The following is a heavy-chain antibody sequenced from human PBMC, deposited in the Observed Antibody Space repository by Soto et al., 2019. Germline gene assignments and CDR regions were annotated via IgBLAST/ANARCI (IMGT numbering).Heavy chain of an antibody. D-gene: IGHD2-21*02. V-gene: IGHV4-31*03. CDR3: AREKLLYCGRGCYSSPFDS. Sequence: QVQLQESGPGLVKPSQTLSLTCTVSGGSLTTDDYYWSWIRQHPGKGLAWIGYMSHSGSTFYNPPPKSRITISVDTSHNLFSRKLTSVTAADTAVYYCAREKLLYCGRGCYSSPFDSWGQGTLVMVSS. J-gene: IGHJ4*02. CDR1: GGSLTTDDYY. CDR2: MSHSGST.